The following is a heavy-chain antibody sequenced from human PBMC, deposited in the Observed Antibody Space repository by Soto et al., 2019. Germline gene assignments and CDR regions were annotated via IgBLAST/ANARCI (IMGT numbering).Heavy chain of an antibody. CDR3: TTALSAAEALYYYGMDV. CDR2: IKSKTDGGTT. CDR1: GFTVSNAW. J-gene: IGHJ6*02. V-gene: IGHV3-15*01. Sequence: GSLRLYCAASGFTVSNAWMSWVRQAPGKGLEWVGRIKSKTDGGTTDYAAPVKGRFTISRDDSKNTLYLQMNSLKTEDTAVYYCTTALSAAEALYYYGMDVWGQGTTVTVPS. D-gene: IGHD3-16*02.